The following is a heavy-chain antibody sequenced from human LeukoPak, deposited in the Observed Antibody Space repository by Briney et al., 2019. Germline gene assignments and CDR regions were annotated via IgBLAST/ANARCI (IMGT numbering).Heavy chain of an antibody. CDR2: IIPIFGTA. D-gene: IGHD2-2*01. CDR3: ARGSYQLPLEVYYYGMDV. J-gene: IGHJ6*04. V-gene: IGHV1-69*01. CDR1: GGTFSSYA. Sequence: ASVKVSCRASGGTFSSYAISWVRQAPGQGLEWMAGIIPIFGTANYAQKFQGRVTITADESKSTAYMELSSLRSEDTAVYYCARGSYQLPLEVYYYGMDVGGKGTTATVSS.